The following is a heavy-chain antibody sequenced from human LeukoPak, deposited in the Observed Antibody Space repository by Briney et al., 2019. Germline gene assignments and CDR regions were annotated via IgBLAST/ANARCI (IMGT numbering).Heavy chain of an antibody. CDR2: ISDSGDIT. J-gene: IGHJ3*02. Sequence: GESLRLSCAASGFTFSSYAMSWVRQAPGKGLEWVSGISDSGDITYYADSVKGRFTISRDNSKNTLYVQMNSLRVEDTAVYFCAKDRRGGSYYAATLDIWGPGQWSPSLQ. CDR1: GFTFSSYA. CDR3: AKDRRGGSYYAATLDI. V-gene: IGHV3-23*01. D-gene: IGHD1-26*01.